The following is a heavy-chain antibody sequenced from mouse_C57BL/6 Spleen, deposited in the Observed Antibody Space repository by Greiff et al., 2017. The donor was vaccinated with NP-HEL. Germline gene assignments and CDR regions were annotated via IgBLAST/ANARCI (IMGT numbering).Heavy chain of an antibody. Sequence: EVKLMESGPELVKPGASVKISCKASGYSFTDYNMNWVKQSNGKSLEWIGVINPNYGTTSYNQKFKGKATLTVEQSYSTASMQLNSLTSEYSAVYYCARTLDGYYWYFDVWGTGTTVTVSS. D-gene: IGHD2-3*01. V-gene: IGHV1-39*01. CDR3: ARTLDGYYWYFDV. J-gene: IGHJ1*03. CDR2: INPNYGTT. CDR1: GYSFTDYN.